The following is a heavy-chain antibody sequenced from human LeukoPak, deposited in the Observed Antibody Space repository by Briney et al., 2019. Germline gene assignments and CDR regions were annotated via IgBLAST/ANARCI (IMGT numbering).Heavy chain of an antibody. CDR1: GFTFSSYA. V-gene: IGHV3-23*01. J-gene: IGHJ3*02. D-gene: IGHD3-9*01. CDR3: ARDGSTYYDILTGPKAYDAFDI. Sequence: PGGSLRLSCAASGFTFSSYAMSWVRQAPGKGLEWVSGISVSGDSTYYADSVKGRFTISRDNSKNTLYLQMNSLRAEDTAVYYCARDGSTYYDILTGPKAYDAFDIWGQGTMVTVSS. CDR2: ISVSGDST.